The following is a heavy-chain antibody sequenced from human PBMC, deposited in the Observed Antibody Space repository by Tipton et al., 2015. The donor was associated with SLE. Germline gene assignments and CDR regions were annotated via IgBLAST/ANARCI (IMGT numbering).Heavy chain of an antibody. J-gene: IGHJ4*02. V-gene: IGHV3-11*04. CDR3: TRGHWSLDY. CDR1: GFALGDNY. Sequence: SLRLSCAASGFALGDNYMSWIRQAPGKGLEWVSYISGGSGTSMSYANSVRGRFTVSRDNAKNSVYLKMNSLRADDTAVYYCTRGHWSLDYWGQGTLVTVSS. D-gene: IGHD1-1*01. CDR2: ISGGSGTSM.